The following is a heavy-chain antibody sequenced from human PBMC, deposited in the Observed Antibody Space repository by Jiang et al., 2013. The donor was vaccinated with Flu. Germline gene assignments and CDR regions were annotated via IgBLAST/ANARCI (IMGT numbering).Heavy chain of an antibody. CDR3: ASDYYYDSSGYEQTDAFDI. D-gene: IGHD3-22*01. CDR2: INHSGST. J-gene: IGHJ3*02. CDR1: GGSSVVTT. V-gene: IGHV4-34*01. Sequence: TLSLTCAVYGGSSVVTTGAGSASPHGKGLEWIGEINHSGSTNYNPSLKSRVTISVDTSKNQFSLKLSSVTAADTAVYYCASDYYYDSSGYEQTDAFDIWGQGTMVTVSS.